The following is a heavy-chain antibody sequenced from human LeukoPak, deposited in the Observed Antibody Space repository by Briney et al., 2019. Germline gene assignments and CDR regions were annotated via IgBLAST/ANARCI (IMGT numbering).Heavy chain of an antibody. D-gene: IGHD6-13*01. CDR2: IHPGDYTT. J-gene: IGHJ5*02. V-gene: IGHV5-51*01. CDR1: RYSLSTYW. Sequence: GESLKISCKGFRYSLSTYWIGWVRQPPGRGLEWMGIIHPGDYTTQYSSSFQGQVTISVDKSTGTAYLLWNSLKASDTAMYYCASRDSGSTWYDPWGQGTLVTVSS. CDR3: ASRDSGSTWYDP.